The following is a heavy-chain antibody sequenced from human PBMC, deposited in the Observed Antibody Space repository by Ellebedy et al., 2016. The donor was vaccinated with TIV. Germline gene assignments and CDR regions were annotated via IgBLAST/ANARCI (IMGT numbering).Heavy chain of an antibody. CDR2: ISGSGGST. CDR3: ARVIVVVPAAMVTWPYYGMDV. D-gene: IGHD2-2*01. Sequence: GGSLRLSXAASGFTFSSYAMSWVRQAPGKGLEWVSAISGSGGSTYYADSVKGRFTISRDNAKNSLYLQMNSLRAEDTAVYYCARVIVVVPAAMVTWPYYGMDVWGQGTTVTVSS. CDR1: GFTFSSYA. V-gene: IGHV3-23*01. J-gene: IGHJ6*02.